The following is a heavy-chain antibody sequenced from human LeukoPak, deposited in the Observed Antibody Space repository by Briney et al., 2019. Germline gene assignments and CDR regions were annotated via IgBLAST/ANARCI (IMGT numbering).Heavy chain of an antibody. CDR3: ARRRYSGSSQHFDY. V-gene: IGHV3-7*01. J-gene: IGHJ4*02. D-gene: IGHD1-26*01. CDR1: GFNFSSYW. CDR2: IKQDGSEK. Sequence: GGSLRLSCAASGFNFSSYWMTWVRQAPGKGLEWVANIKQDGSEKYYVDSVKGRFTISRDNAKNSLYLQMNSLRAEDTAVYYCARRRYSGSSQHFDYWGQGTLVTVSS.